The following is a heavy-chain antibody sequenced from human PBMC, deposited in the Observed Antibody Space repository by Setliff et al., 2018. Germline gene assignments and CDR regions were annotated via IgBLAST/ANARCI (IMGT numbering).Heavy chain of an antibody. CDR1: GYTFTSYA. V-gene: IGHV1-46*01. CDR3: ATSTWELGGFDY. Sequence: ASVKVSCKASGYTFTSYAISWVRQAPGQGLEWMGIINPSGGSTSYAQKFQGRVTMTRDTSTSTVYMELSSLRSEDTAVYYCATSTWELGGFDYWGQGTLVTVSS. J-gene: IGHJ4*02. D-gene: IGHD1-26*01. CDR2: INPSGGST.